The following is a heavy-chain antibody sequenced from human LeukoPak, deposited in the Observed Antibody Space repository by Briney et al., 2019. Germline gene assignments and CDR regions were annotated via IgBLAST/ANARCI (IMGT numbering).Heavy chain of an antibody. CDR2: ISDSGGST. CDR3: AKDYYYDSNHFDY. Sequence: GGTPRLSCAASGFTFSSYGMSWVRQAPGTGLEWVSAISDSGGSTYYADSVKGRFTISRDNSKNTLYLQMNSLRAEDTAVYYCAKDYYYDSNHFDYWGQGTLVTVSS. V-gene: IGHV3-23*01. J-gene: IGHJ4*02. D-gene: IGHD3-22*01. CDR1: GFTFSSYG.